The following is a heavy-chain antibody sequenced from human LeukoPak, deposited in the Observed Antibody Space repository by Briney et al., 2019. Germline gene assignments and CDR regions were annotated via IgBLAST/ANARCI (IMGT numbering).Heavy chain of an antibody. D-gene: IGHD4-17*01. CDR3: ARAAEPTVIGY. Sequence: SETLSLTCAVYGGSFSGYYWSWIRQPPGNGLEWIGEINHSGRTNYNPSLKSRVTISVDTSKNQFSLNLNSVTAADTAVYYCARAAEPTVIGYWGQGTLVTVSS. V-gene: IGHV4-34*01. CDR2: INHSGRT. CDR1: GGSFSGYY. J-gene: IGHJ4*02.